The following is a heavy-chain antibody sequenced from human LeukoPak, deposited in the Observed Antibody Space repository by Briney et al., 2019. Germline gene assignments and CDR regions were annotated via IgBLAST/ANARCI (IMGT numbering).Heavy chain of an antibody. D-gene: IGHD1-1*01. CDR3: ARPLGQGNEYGMDV. CDR2: INHSGST. J-gene: IGHJ6*02. Sequence: SETLSLTCAVYGGSFSGYYWSWIRQSPGKGLEWIGEINHSGSTNYNPSLKSRVTISVDTSKNQFSLKLTSVTAADTAVYYCARPLGQGNEYGMDVWGQGTTVTISS. V-gene: IGHV4-34*01. CDR1: GGSFSGYY.